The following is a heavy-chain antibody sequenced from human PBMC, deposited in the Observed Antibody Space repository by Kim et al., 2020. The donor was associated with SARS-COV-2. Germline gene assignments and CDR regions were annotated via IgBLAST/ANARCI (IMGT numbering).Heavy chain of an antibody. CDR1: GFTFSSYS. J-gene: IGHJ6*02. D-gene: IGHD3-3*01. V-gene: IGHV3-21*01. CDR2: ISSSSSYI. Sequence: GGSLRLSCAASGFTFSSYSMNWVRQAPGKGLEWVSSISSSSSYIYYADSVKGRFTISRDNAKNSLYLQMNSLRAEDTAVYYCARDRSSGITIFGVPKSLYYYYCMDVWGQGTTVTVSS. CDR3: ARDRSSGITIFGVPKSLYYYYCMDV.